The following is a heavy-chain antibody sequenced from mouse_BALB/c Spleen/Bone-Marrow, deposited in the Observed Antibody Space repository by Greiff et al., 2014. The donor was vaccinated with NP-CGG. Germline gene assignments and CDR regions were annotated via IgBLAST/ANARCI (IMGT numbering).Heavy chain of an antibody. Sequence: EVQLQQSGPELVKPGASVKMSCKASGYTFTSYVMHWVKQKPGQGLEWIGYINPYNDGTTYNEKFKGKATLTSDKSSSTAYMELSSLTFEDSAVYYCARGNYYDYDYFDYWGQGTTLTVSS. J-gene: IGHJ2*01. V-gene: IGHV1-14*01. D-gene: IGHD2-4*01. CDR3: ARGNYYDYDYFDY. CDR2: INPYNDGT. CDR1: GYTFTSYV.